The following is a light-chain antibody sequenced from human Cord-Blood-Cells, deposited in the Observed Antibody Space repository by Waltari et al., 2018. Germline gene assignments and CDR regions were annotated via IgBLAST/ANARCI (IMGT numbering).Light chain of an antibody. Sequence: QSALTQPASVSGSPGQSITISCTGTSSDVGSYNLVSWYHQHPGQAPKLMIYEVSKRPSGVSNRFSGSKSGNTASLTISGVQAEDEADYYCCSYAGSSTSVVFGGGTKLTVL. V-gene: IGLV2-23*02. CDR1: SSDVGSYNL. CDR2: EVS. J-gene: IGLJ2*01. CDR3: CSYAGSSTSVV.